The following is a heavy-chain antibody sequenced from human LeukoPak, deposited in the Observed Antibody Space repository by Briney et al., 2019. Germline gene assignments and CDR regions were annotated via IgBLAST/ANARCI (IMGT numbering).Heavy chain of an antibody. Sequence: GGSLRLSCAASGFTFGSKYMSWVRQAPGKGLEWVSVIYSGGSTYYAGSVKGRFTISRDNSKNTVDLQMNSLRVEDTAVYYCAMRGDTWYDCWGQGTLVTVSS. CDR2: IYSGGST. CDR3: AMRGDTWYDC. CDR1: GFTFGSKY. J-gene: IGHJ4*02. D-gene: IGHD6-13*01. V-gene: IGHV3-53*01.